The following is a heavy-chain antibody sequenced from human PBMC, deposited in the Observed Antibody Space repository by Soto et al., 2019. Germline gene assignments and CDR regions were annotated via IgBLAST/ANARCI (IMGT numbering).Heavy chain of an antibody. V-gene: IGHV3-7*01. CDR2: IKQDGSEK. Sequence: WGSLRLSCAASGFTFSSYWMSWVRQAPGKGLEWVANIKQDGSEKYYVDSVKGRFTISRDNAKNSLYLQMNGLRAEDTAVYYCATVRSVAARSSRFDPWGQGTLVTVSS. CDR1: GFTFSSYW. D-gene: IGHD6-6*01. J-gene: IGHJ5*02. CDR3: ATVRSVAARSSRFDP.